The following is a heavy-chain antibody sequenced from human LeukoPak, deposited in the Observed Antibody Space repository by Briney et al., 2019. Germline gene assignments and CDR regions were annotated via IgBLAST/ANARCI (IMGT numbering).Heavy chain of an antibody. D-gene: IGHD3-10*01. CDR2: IDPSDSYT. J-gene: IGHJ6*04. V-gene: IGHV5-10-1*01. CDR3: ARLRTYYYGSGSPEPSGMDV. CDR1: GSSFTSYW. Sequence: GASLRISCKGSGSSFTSYWISWVRQMPGKGLEWMGRIDPSDSYTNYSPSFQGHVTISADKSISTAYLQWSSLKASDTAMYYCARLRTYYYGSGSPEPSGMDVWGKGTTVTVSS.